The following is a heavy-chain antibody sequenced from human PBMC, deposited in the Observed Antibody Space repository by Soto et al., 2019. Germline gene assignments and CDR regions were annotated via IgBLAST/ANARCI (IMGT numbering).Heavy chain of an antibody. CDR3: ARRARPDFYYMDV. CDR2: ISSNGVGT. J-gene: IGHJ6*03. D-gene: IGHD6-6*01. V-gene: IGHV3-64*01. Sequence: EVQLAESGGGWARPGGPRRLSGAASGFTTRGSAWDWARRAPGKGREYVSGISSNGVGTYYANSVQGRFTISRDNSKNTVYLQMGSLRPEDMAVYYCARRARPDFYYMDVWGKGTTVTVS. CDR1: GFTTRGSA.